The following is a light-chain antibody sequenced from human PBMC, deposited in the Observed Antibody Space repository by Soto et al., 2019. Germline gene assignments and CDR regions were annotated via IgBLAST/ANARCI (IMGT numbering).Light chain of an antibody. CDR3: QQYNSDST. CDR2: KAS. CDR1: QSISTW. Sequence: DIKITQSPSTLSASVGDRVTITCRASQSISTWLAWYQQQPGKAPKLLIYKASSLESGVPSSFSGSGSGTEFTLTSRSLQPDDFATYYCQQYNSDSTFGQGTKGEI. V-gene: IGKV1-5*03. J-gene: IGKJ1*01.